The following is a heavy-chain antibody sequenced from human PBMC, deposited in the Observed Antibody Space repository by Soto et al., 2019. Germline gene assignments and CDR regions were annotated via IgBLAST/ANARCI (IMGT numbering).Heavy chain of an antibody. V-gene: IGHV1-69*12. CDR1: GGTFSSYA. J-gene: IGHJ4*02. D-gene: IGHD4-17*01. CDR3: ATNLAYGDYSYYFDS. CDR2: IVPIFGTA. Sequence: QVQLVQSGAEVKKPGSSVKVSCKASGGTFSSYAISWVRQAPGKGLEWMGGIVPIFGTANYAQKFQGRVTITADESTSTGYMEMCSLGSEDTAVYYCATNLAYGDYSYYFDSWGQGTLVSVSS.